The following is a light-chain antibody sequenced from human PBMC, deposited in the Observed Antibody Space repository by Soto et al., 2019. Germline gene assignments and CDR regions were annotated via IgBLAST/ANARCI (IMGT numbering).Light chain of an antibody. CDR1: SSDVGAYNF. CDR3: TSYTSSSTYV. Sequence: QSALTQPASVSGSPGQSITISCTGTSSDVGAYNFVSWHQQHPGKAPKLMIYEVSNRPSGVSNRFSGSKSGNTASLTISGLQAEDEADYYCTSYTSSSTYVFGTGTQLTVL. J-gene: IGLJ1*01. CDR2: EVS. V-gene: IGLV2-14*01.